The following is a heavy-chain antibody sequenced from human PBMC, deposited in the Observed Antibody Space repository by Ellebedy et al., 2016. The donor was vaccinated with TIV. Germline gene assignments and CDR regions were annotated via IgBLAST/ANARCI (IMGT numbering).Heavy chain of an antibody. CDR2: IKQDGNEK. D-gene: IGHD3-16*01. CDR3: ANVRFTSWSFDL. Sequence: GESLKIPCAASGFTFSHHAMPLVRLAPGKGLEWVANIKQDGNEKQYVGSVGDRFIISRDNAKNSLSLRINNPRAEDTAVYYCANVRFTSWSFDLWGRGTLVTVSS. J-gene: IGHJ2*01. CDR1: GFTFSHHA. V-gene: IGHV3-7*03.